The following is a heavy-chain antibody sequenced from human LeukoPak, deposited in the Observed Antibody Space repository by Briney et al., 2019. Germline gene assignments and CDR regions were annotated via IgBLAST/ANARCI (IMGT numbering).Heavy chain of an antibody. CDR1: GGSISSYY. V-gene: IGHV4-59*08. CDR2: IYYSGST. J-gene: IGHJ6*02. Sequence: SETLSLTCTVSGGSISSYYWSWIRQPPGKGLEWIGYIYYSGSTNYNPSLKSRVTISVDTSKNQFSLKLSSVTAADTAVYYCARRSGFRSPLTTYYYGMDVWGQGTTVNVSS. CDR3: ARRSGFRSPLTTYYYGMDV. D-gene: IGHD1-14*01.